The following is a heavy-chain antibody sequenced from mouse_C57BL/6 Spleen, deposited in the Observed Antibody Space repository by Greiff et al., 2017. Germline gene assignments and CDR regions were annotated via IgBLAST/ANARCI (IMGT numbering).Heavy chain of an antibody. V-gene: IGHV6-6*01. CDR1: GFTFSDAW. CDR2: IRNKANNHAT. Sequence: EVQLQESGGGLVQPGGSMKLSCAASGFTFSDAWMDWVRQSPEKGLEWVAEIRNKANNHATYYAESVKGRFTISRDDSKSSVYLQMNSLRAEDTGIYYCTRRGVRGYFDVWGTGTTVTVSS. D-gene: IGHD2-14*01. CDR3: TRRGVRGYFDV. J-gene: IGHJ1*03.